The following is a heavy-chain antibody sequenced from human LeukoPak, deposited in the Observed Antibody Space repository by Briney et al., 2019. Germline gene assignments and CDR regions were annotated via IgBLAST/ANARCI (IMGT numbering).Heavy chain of an antibody. Sequence: SDTLSLTCTVSGGSISSHYWSWIRQPAGQGLEYIGRIHTSGITNYNPSLKSRVTMSGDTSKNQFSLKLSSVTAADTAVYYCARDLGSNYVYFDYWGQGSLVTASS. J-gene: IGHJ4*02. V-gene: IGHV4-4*07. CDR3: ARDLGSNYVYFDY. CDR1: GGSISSHY. D-gene: IGHD1-26*01. CDR2: IHTSGIT.